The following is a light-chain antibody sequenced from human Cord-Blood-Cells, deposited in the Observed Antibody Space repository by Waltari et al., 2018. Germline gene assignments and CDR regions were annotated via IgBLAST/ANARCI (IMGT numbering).Light chain of an antibody. CDR2: DAS. CDR1: QSVSSY. J-gene: IGKJ3*01. V-gene: IGKV3-11*01. Sequence: EIVLTQSPATLSLSPGERATLTSRASQSVSSYLAWYQQKPGQAPRLLIYDASNRATGIPARFSVSGSRTDFTLTISSLGPEDCAVYYCQQRSNWPPTFGPGTKVDIK. CDR3: QQRSNWPPT.